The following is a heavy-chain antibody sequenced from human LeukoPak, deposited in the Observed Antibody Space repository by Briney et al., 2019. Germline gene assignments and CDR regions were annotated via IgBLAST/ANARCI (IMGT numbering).Heavy chain of an antibody. CDR3: ASRLYCSNTRCRNFPFAY. J-gene: IGHJ4*02. V-gene: IGHV1-69*13. D-gene: IGHD2-2*01. Sequence: ASVKVSCKASGGTFSSYAINWVRQAPGQGLEWMGGIIPIFGTANYAQKFQDRVTITADESTSTAYMELSSMRSEDTAIYYCASRLYCSNTRCRNFPFAYWGQGTLVTVSS. CDR1: GGTFSSYA. CDR2: IIPIFGTA.